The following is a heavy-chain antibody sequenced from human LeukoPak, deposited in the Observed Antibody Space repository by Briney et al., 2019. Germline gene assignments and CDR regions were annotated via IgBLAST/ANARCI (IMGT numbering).Heavy chain of an antibody. CDR1: GFSLSSYW. D-gene: IGHD3-22*01. CDR3: GRSHYYDSSGNFYYYYAMDV. Sequence: GGSLRLSCAASGFSLSSYWMHWVRQVPGKGLVWLSRINSGGTSVRYADSVKGRFTISRDNAKNTLYLQMNSLRAEDTGVYYCGRSHYYDSSGNFYYYYAMDVWGQGTTVTVSS. CDR2: INSGGTSV. V-gene: IGHV3-74*01. J-gene: IGHJ6*02.